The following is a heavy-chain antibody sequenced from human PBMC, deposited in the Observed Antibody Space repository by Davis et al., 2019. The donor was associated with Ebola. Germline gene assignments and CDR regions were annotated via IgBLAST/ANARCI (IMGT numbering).Heavy chain of an antibody. CDR1: GFTFSSYS. D-gene: IGHD3-22*01. J-gene: IGHJ4*02. CDR2: ISSSSSTI. V-gene: IGHV3-48*02. CDR3: AKSTTIVGDWDFDY. Sequence: GGSLRLSCAASGFTFSSYSMNWVRQAPGKGLEWVSYISSSSSTIYYADSVKGRFTISRDNAKNSLYLQMNSLRDEDTAVYYCAKSTTIVGDWDFDYWGQGTLVTVSS.